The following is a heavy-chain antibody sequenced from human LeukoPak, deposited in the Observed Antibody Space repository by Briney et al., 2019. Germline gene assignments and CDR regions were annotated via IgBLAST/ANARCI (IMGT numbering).Heavy chain of an antibody. CDR2: FNAYNGNT. D-gene: IGHD5-18*01. CDR1: GYSFTSYG. Sequence: ASVKVSCKASGYSFTSYGISWVRQAPGQGLEWVGWFNAYNGNTNYAQKLQGRGTMTTDTSTSTAHMELRSMSSDDTAVYYCARDQDGRGYSYGLFDPWGQGTLVTVSS. V-gene: IGHV1-18*01. J-gene: IGHJ5*02. CDR3: ARDQDGRGYSYGLFDP.